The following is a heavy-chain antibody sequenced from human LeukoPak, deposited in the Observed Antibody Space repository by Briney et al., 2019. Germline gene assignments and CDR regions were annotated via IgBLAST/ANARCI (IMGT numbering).Heavy chain of an antibody. CDR2: IYSSGST. Sequence: PSETLSLTCTVSGGSISSYYWNWIRQPAGKGLEWIGHIYSSGSTNYNPSPRGRVTISVDTSKNQFSLKLSSVTAADTAVYYCARHDKGLQVFDYWGQGTLVTVSS. CDR3: ARHDKGLQVFDY. V-gene: IGHV4-59*08. J-gene: IGHJ4*02. CDR1: GGSISSYY. D-gene: IGHD3-16*01.